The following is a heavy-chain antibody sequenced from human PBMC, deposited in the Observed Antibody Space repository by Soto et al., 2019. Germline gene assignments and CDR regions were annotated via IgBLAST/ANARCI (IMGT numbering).Heavy chain of an antibody. V-gene: IGHV3-49*03. CDR1: GFTFGDYS. D-gene: IGHD6-19*01. CDR2: IRSKAYGGTT. J-gene: IGHJ4*02. Sequence: GGSLRLSCTAAGFTFGDYSMSWFRQAPGKGLEWVGFIRSKAYGGTTEYAASVKGRFTISRDDSKSIAYLQMNSLKTEDTAVYYCTREDSSGWADYWGQGTLVTVSS. CDR3: TREDSSGWADY.